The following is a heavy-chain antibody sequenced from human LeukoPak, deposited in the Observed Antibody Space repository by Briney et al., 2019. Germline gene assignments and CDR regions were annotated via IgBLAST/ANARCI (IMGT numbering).Heavy chain of an antibody. CDR2: IIGSGDTI. CDR1: GFTFSSYE. J-gene: IGHJ4*02. CDR3: ARERTTIVSGATIGAY. Sequence: GGSLRLSCSASGFTFSSYEMNWVRQAPGKGLEWISYIIGSGDTIYYADSVKGRFTISRDNAKNSLFLQMNSLTVDDTAVYYCARERTTIVSGATIGAYWGQGTLVTVSS. V-gene: IGHV3-48*03. D-gene: IGHD5-24*01.